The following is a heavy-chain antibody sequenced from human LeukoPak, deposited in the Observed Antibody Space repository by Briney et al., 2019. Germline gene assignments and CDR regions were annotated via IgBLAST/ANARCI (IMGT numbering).Heavy chain of an antibody. J-gene: IGHJ4*02. CDR3: ARDFSPGQRFYFDY. CDR1: GFTFSSYT. D-gene: IGHD6-25*01. V-gene: IGHV3-30-3*01. Sequence: GGSLRLSCAASGFTFSSYTMHWVRQAPGKGLEWVAVISFDGTNKYYADSVKGRFTISRDNAKNSLYLQMNSLRDEDTAVYYCARDFSPGQRFYFDYWGQGTLVTVSS. CDR2: ISFDGTNK.